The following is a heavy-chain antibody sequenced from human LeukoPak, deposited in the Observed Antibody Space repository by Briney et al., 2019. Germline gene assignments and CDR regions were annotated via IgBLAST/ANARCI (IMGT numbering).Heavy chain of an antibody. CDR3: ARGVGATRYYYYYMDV. CDR1: GFTFSSYD. Sequence: GGSLRLSCAAPGFTFSSYDMHWVRQATGKGLEWVSAIGTAGDTYYPGSVKGRFTISRENAKNSLYLQMNSLRAGDTAVYYCARGVGATRYYYYYMDVWGKGTTVTVSS. J-gene: IGHJ6*03. V-gene: IGHV3-13*01. CDR2: IGTAGDT. D-gene: IGHD1-26*01.